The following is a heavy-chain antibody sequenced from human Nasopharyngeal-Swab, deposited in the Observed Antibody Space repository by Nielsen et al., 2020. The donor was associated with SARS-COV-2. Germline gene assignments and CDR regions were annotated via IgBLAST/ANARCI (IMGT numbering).Heavy chain of an antibody. Sequence: GGSLRLSCKGSGYSFSDYCIGWVRHMPGKGLEWLGVIYPGDSDTTYSPSFQGQVLISVDKSSSIAYLQWPRLKVSDTAMYYCARGGSSWAYGYDAWGQGTMVTVTS. D-gene: IGHD2-2*01. V-gene: IGHV5-51*01. CDR3: ARGGSSWAYGYDA. CDR2: IYPGDSDT. J-gene: IGHJ3*01. CDR1: GYSFSDYC.